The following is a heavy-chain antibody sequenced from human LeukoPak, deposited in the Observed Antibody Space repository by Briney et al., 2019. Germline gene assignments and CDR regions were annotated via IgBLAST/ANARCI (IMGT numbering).Heavy chain of an antibody. CDR1: GYSISSSNW. D-gene: IGHD3-22*01. CDR2: IYYSGST. J-gene: IGHJ4*02. CDR3: ARIRRALSRDYYDSSGYYIDY. V-gene: IGHV4-28*01. Sequence: PSDTLSLTCAVSGYSISSSNWWGWIRQPPGKGLEWIGNIYYSGSTYYNPSLKSRVTMSVDTSKNQFSLKLSSVTAVDTAVYYCARIRRALSRDYYDSSGYYIDYWGQGTLVT.